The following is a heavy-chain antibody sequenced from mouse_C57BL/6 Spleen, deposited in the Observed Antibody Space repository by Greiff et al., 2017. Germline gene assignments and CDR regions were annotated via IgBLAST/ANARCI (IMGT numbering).Heavy chain of an antibody. CDR1: GYTFTSYW. V-gene: IGHV1-53*01. D-gene: IGHD2-4*01. CDR3: ARYDYDVGYYAMDY. CDR2: INPSNGGT. Sequence: QVQLQQPGTELVKPGASVKLSCKASGYTFTSYWMHWVKQRPGQGLEWIGNINPSNGGTNYNEKFKSKATLTVDKSSSTAYMQLSSLTSEDSAVYSGARYDYDVGYYAMDYWGQGTSVTVSS. J-gene: IGHJ4*01.